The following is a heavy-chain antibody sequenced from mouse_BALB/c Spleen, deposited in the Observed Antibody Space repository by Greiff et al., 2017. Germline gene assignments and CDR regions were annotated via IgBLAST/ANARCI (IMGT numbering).Heavy chain of an antibody. V-gene: IGHV5-9-4*01. D-gene: IGHD1-2*01. CDR3: AGLTTATAWFAY. CDR1: GFTFSSYA. CDR2: ISSGGSYT. Sequence: EVQLVESGGGLVKPGGSLKLSCAASGFTFSSYAMSWVRQSPEKRLEWVAEISSGGSYTYYPDTVTGRFTISRDNAKNTLYLEMSSLRSEDTAMYYCAGLTTATAWFAYWGQGTLVTVSA. J-gene: IGHJ3*01.